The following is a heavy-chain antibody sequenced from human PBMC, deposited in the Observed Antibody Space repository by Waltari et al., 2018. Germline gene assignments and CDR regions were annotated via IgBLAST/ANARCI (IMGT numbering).Heavy chain of an antibody. Sequence: EVQLVESGGGLIQPGGSLRLSCAASGFTVSSNYMSWFRQAPGKGLEWVSVIYSGGSTYYADSVKGRFTISRDNSKNTLYLQMNSLRAEDTAVYYCARDLGRWLGYGMDVWGQGTTVTVSS. D-gene: IGHD6-19*01. V-gene: IGHV3-53*01. CDR2: IYSGGST. CDR3: ARDLGRWLGYGMDV. CDR1: GFTVSSNY. J-gene: IGHJ6*02.